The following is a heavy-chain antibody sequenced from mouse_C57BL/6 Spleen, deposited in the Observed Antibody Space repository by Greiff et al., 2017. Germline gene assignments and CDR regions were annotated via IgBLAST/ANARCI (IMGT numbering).Heavy chain of an antibody. V-gene: IGHV1-55*01. D-gene: IGHD2-5*01. CDR2: IYPGSGST. Sequence: QVQLKQPGAELVKPGASVKMSCKASGYTFTSYWITWVKQRPGQGLEWIGDIYPGSGSTNYNEKFKSKATLTVDTSSSTAYMQLSSLTSEDSAVYYCARGDYSNYDAMDYWGQGTSVTVSS. CDR3: ARGDYSNYDAMDY. J-gene: IGHJ4*01. CDR1: GYTFTSYW.